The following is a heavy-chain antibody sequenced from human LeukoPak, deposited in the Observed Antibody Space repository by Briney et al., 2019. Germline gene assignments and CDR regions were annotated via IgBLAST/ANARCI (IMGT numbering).Heavy chain of an antibody. CDR1: GGSISSYY. J-gene: IGHJ4*02. D-gene: IGHD3-16*01. CDR2: IYYSGST. Sequence: SETLSLTCTVSGGSISSYYWSWIPQPPGKGLEWIGYIYYSGSTNYNPSLKSRVTISVDTSKNQFSLKLSSVTAADTAVYYCARGRDMITFGGAPFDYWGQGTLVTVSS. CDR3: ARGRDMITFGGAPFDY. V-gene: IGHV4-59*01.